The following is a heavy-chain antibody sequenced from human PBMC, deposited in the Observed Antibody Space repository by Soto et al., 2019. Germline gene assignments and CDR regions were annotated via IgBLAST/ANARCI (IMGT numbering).Heavy chain of an antibody. CDR1: GFTFSSYG. D-gene: IGHD6-13*01. Sequence: GGSLRLSCAASGFTFSSYGMHWVRQAPGKGLEWVAVIWYDGSNKYYADSVKGRFTISRDNSKNTLYLQMNSLRAEDTAVYYCARDKNAAAGGYYGMDVWGQGTTVTSP. CDR3: ARDKNAAAGGYYGMDV. CDR2: IWYDGSNK. V-gene: IGHV3-33*01. J-gene: IGHJ6*02.